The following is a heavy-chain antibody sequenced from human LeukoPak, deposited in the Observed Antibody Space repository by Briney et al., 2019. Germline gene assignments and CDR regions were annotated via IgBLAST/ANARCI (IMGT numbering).Heavy chain of an antibody. CDR1: GFTVSSNY. CDR3: ARRATYYYDSSGYFPPDY. D-gene: IGHD3-22*01. V-gene: IGHV3-33*08. J-gene: IGHJ4*02. CDR2: IRYDGSNK. Sequence: GGSLRLSCAASGFTVSSNYMSWVRQAPGKGLGWVAFIRYDGSNKYYADSVKGRFTISRDNAKNSLYLQMNSLRAEDTAVYYCARRATYYYDSSGYFPPDYWGQGTLVTVSS.